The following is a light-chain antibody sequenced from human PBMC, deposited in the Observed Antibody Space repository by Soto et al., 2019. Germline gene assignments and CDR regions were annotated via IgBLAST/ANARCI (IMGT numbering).Light chain of an antibody. CDR2: EVS. CDR1: SSDVGSYNR. V-gene: IGLV2-14*01. Sequence: QAVLTQPASVSGSPGQSITISCTGTSSDVGSYNRVSWYQQHPGEAPKLVIYEVSNRPSGVSNRFSGSKSGNTASLTISGLQAEDEADYYCCSFTTSSTYVFGSGTKLTVL. CDR3: CSFTTSSTYV. J-gene: IGLJ1*01.